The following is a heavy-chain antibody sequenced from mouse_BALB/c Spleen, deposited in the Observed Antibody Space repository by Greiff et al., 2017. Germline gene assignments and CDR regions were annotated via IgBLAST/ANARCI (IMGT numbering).Heavy chain of an antibody. V-gene: IGHV1-80*01. CDR3: ARGGIYDGYFDY. CDR2: IYPGDGDT. J-gene: IGHJ2*01. CDR1: GYAFSSYW. Sequence: QVHVKQSGAELVRPGSSVKISCKASGYAFSSYWMNWVKQRPGQGLEWIGQIYPGDGDTNYNGKFKGKATLTADKSSSTAYMQLSSLTSEDSAVYFCARGGIYDGYFDYWGQGTTLTVSS. D-gene: IGHD2-3*01.